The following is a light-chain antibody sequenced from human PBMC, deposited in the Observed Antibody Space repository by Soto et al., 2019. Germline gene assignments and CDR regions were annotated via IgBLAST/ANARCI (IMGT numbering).Light chain of an antibody. CDR1: SSDVGGYNY. Sequence: QSVLTQPASVSGSPGQSITISCTGTSSDVGGYNYVSWYQQHPGKAPKLMIYEVSNRPSGVSNRVSGSKSCNTASLTISGLQAEDEADYYCSSYTSSSTRVFGGGTKVTGL. CDR3: SSYTSSSTRV. V-gene: IGLV2-14*01. J-gene: IGLJ3*02. CDR2: EVS.